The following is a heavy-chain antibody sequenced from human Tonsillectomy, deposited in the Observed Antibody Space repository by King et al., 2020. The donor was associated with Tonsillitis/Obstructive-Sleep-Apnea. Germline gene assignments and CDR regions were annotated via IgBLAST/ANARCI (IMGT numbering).Heavy chain of an antibody. CDR3: AKTGMTRFEYSSSFPNYYYAMDV. CDR1: GGSISSYY. J-gene: IGHJ6*02. D-gene: IGHD6-6*01. CDR2: IYYSGST. Sequence: VQLQESGPGLVKPSETLSLTCTVSGGSISSYYWSWIRQPPGKGLDWIGYIYYSGSTNYNPSLKSRVTISVDTSKNQFSLKLSSVTAADTAVYYCAKTGMTRFEYSSSFPNYYYAMDVWGQGTTVTVSS. V-gene: IGHV4-59*01.